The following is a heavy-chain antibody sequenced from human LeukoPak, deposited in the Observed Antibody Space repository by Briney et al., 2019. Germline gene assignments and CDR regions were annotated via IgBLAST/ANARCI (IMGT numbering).Heavy chain of an antibody. V-gene: IGHV3-48*02. CDR3: ARDEVLEWSPAFDI. J-gene: IGHJ3*02. CDR1: GFTFSSYS. D-gene: IGHD3-3*01. Sequence: GGSPRLSCAASGFTFSSYSMNWVRQAPGKGLEWVSYISSSSSTIYYADSVKGRFTISRDNAKNSLYLQMNSLRDEDTAVYYCARDEVLEWSPAFDIWGQGTMVTVSS. CDR2: ISSSSSTI.